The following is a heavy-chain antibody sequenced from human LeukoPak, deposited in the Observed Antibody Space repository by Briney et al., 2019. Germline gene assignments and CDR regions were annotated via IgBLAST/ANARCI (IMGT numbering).Heavy chain of an antibody. Sequence: GGSLRLSCAASGFAFRNYYMDWVRQAPGKGLEWVSSISSSSSYIYYADSVKGRFTISRDNAKNSLYLQMNSLRAEDTAVYYCARENRVGSGWYYFDYWGQGTLVTVSS. J-gene: IGHJ4*02. CDR2: ISSSSSYI. V-gene: IGHV3-21*01. CDR3: ARENRVGSGWYYFDY. D-gene: IGHD6-19*01. CDR1: GFAFRNYY.